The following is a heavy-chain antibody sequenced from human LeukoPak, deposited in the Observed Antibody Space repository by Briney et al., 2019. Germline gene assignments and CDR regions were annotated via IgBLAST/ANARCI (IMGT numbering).Heavy chain of an antibody. J-gene: IGHJ4*02. D-gene: IGHD2-15*01. CDR1: GFSFSDAW. Sequence: GGSLRLSCTGSGFSFSDAWMSWVRQVPGKGLEWVGRIETKRDGETTLYGAPVKGRFTISRDDSKNTMYLQMSSLKPDDTGIYYCQKDAHTSIDWGQGTLVTVSS. V-gene: IGHV3-15*04. CDR3: QKDAHTSID. CDR2: IETKRDGETT.